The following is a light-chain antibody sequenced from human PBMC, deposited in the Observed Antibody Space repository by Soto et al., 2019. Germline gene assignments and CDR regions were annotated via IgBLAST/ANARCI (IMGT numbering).Light chain of an antibody. CDR1: QSISSSY. V-gene: IGKV3-20*01. CDR2: AAS. J-gene: IGKJ2*01. Sequence: ELVLTQSPGTLSLSPGERATLSCRASQSISSSYLAWYQQKPGQAPRLLIYAASSRATGIPDRFSGSGSGTDFTLTIRRLETEDFAVYYCQQYGSSSYTCGQGTQLEIK. CDR3: QQYGSSSYT.